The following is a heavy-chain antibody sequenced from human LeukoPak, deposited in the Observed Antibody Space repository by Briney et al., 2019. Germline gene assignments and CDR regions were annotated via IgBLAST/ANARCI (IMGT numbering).Heavy chain of an antibody. CDR1: GFTFSSYA. CDR3: AKDRAGLDAFDI. V-gene: IGHV3-23*01. Sequence: GVSLRLSCAASGFTFSSYATSWVRQAPGKGLEWVSAISGSGGSTYYADSVKSRFTISRDNSKNTLYLQMNSLRAEDTAVYYCAKDRAGLDAFDIWGQGTMVTVSS. D-gene: IGHD6-13*01. J-gene: IGHJ3*02. CDR2: ISGSGGST.